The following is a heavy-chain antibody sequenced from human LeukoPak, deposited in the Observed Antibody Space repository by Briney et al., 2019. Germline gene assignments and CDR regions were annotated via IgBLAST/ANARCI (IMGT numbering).Heavy chain of an antibody. D-gene: IGHD3-9*01. V-gene: IGHV4-59*01. CDR1: GGSISSYY. CDR2: IYYSGST. CDR3: AREGYDILTGYYPFDY. J-gene: IGHJ4*02. Sequence: SETLSLTCTVSGGSISSYYWSWIRQPPGKGLEWIGYIYYSGSTNYNPSLKSRVIISVDTSKNQFSLKLSSVTAADTAVYYCAREGYDILTGYYPFDYWGQGTLVTVSS.